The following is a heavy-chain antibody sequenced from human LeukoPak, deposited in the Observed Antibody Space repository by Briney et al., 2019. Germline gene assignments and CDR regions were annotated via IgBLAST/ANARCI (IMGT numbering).Heavy chain of an antibody. CDR1: GGSISSSSYY. J-gene: IGHJ4*02. V-gene: IGHV4-39*07. D-gene: IGHD3-10*01. CDR2: IYYSGST. CDR3: ARERPGRFGAPGPKVYSIDY. Sequence: SETLSLTCTVSGGSISSSSYYWGWIRQPPGKGLEWIGSIYYSGSTYYNPSLKSRVTISVATSKNQFSLKLTSVTAADTAVYYCARERPGRFGAPGPKVYSIDYWGQGTLVTVSS.